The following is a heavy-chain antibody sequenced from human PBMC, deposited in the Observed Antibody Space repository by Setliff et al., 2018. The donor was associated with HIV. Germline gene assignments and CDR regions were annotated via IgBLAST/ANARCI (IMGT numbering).Heavy chain of an antibody. J-gene: IGHJ5*02. CDR1: GFTFSSFG. V-gene: IGHV3-33*05. CDR3: ARDHRPYFYDKAWFDP. Sequence: GGSLRLSCAASGFTFSSFGMHWVRQAPGKGLEWVALISNDVSTTYYADSVKGRFTISRDNAKNSLYLQMNSLRAEDTAVYYCARDHRPYFYDKAWFDPWGQGTLVTVSS. D-gene: IGHD3-22*01. CDR2: ISNDVSTT.